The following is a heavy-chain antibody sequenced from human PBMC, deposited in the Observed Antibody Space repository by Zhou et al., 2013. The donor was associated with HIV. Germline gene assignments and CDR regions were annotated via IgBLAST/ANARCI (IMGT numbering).Heavy chain of an antibody. V-gene: IGHV1-69*06. CDR2: IIPIFGTV. Sequence: QVQLVQSGAEVKKPGSSMKVSCKASGGTFSSYAISWVRQAPGQGLEWMGGIIPIFGTVNYAQKFQGRVTITADKSTSTAYMELSSLRSEDTAVYYCARGSTSRTYGTTPDYYYYYMDVWGKGTTVTVSS. D-gene: IGHD4-4*01. CDR1: GGTFSSYA. CDR3: ARGSTSRTYGTTPDYYYYYMDV. J-gene: IGHJ6*03.